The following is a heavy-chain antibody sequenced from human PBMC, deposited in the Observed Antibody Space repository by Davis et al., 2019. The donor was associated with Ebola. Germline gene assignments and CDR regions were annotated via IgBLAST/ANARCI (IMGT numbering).Heavy chain of an antibody. CDR2: INHSGRT. Sequence: ESLKISCAVYGGSFSGYYWSWIRQPPGKGLEWIGEINHSGRTNYNPSLKSRVTLSVDTSKNQFSLKLSSVTAADTAVYYCARGLPSMYTGSYFIYWGHGTLVTVSS. V-gene: IGHV4-34*01. D-gene: IGHD1-26*01. J-gene: IGHJ4*01. CDR1: GGSFSGYY. CDR3: ARGLPSMYTGSYFIY.